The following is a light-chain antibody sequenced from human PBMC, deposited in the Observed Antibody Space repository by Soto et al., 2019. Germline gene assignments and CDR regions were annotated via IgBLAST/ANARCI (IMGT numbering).Light chain of an antibody. CDR1: QDISNY. Sequence: DIQMTQSPSSLSASVGDRVTITCQASQDISNYLNWYQQKPGKAPKLLIYDASNLETGVPSRFSGSGSGTDFPFTISSLQPEDIATYYCQRGGFTFGPGTKVEIK. CDR3: QRGGFT. J-gene: IGKJ3*01. V-gene: IGKV1-33*01. CDR2: DAS.